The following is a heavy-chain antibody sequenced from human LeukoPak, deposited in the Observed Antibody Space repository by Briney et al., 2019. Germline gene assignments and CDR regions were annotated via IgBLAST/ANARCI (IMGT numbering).Heavy chain of an antibody. J-gene: IGHJ4*02. V-gene: IGHV3-7*03. CDR3: ARGPLIAAAGTR. CDR1: GFTFSSYW. D-gene: IGHD6-13*01. CDR2: INQDGTEK. Sequence: GGSLRLSCAASGFTFSSYWMSWVRQAPGEGLEWVAKINQDGTEKAYVDSVRGRFTISRDNAKNSLFLQMNSLRAEDTAVYYCARGPLIAAAGTRWGQGTLVTVSS.